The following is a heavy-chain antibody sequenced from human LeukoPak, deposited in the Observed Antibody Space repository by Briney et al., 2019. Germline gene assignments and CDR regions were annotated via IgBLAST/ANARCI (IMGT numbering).Heavy chain of an antibody. CDR3: ARDKIAADLDAFDI. CDR2: INPSGGST. J-gene: IGHJ3*02. V-gene: IGHV1-46*01. CDR1: AYTFTGYY. D-gene: IGHD6-13*01. Sequence: ASVKVSCKASAYTFTGYYIHWVRQAPGQGLEWMGIINPSGGSTSYAQKFQGRVTMTRDMSTSTVYMELSSLRSEDTAVYYCARDKIAADLDAFDIWGQGTMVTVSS.